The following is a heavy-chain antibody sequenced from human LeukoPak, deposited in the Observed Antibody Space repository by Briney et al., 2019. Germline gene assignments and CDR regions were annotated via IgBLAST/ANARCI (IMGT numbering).Heavy chain of an antibody. CDR1: GGTFSSYA. Sequence: SVKVSCKASGGTFSSYAISWVRQAPGQGLEWMGRIIPILGIANYAQKFQGRVTITADKSTSTAYMELSSLRSEDTAVYYCASRFSSGGPHDAFDIWAKGQWSPSLQ. CDR2: IIPILGIA. D-gene: IGHD3-16*01. V-gene: IGHV1-69*04. CDR3: ASRFSSGGPHDAFDI. J-gene: IGHJ3*02.